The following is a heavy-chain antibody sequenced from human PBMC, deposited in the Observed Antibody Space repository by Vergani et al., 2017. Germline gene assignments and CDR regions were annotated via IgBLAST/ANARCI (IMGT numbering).Heavy chain of an antibody. CDR3: AKAGIVVPAAITGIRAYYYYYMDV. Sequence: EVQLLESGGGLVQPGGSLRLSCAASGFTFSSYAMSWVRQAPGKGLEWVSAIIGSGGSTYYADSVKGRFTISRDNSKTTLYLQMNRLRAEDTAVYYCAKAGIVVPAAITGIRAYYYYYMDVWGKGTTVTVSS. CDR1: GFTFSSYA. J-gene: IGHJ6*03. V-gene: IGHV3-23*01. CDR2: IIGSGGST. D-gene: IGHD2-2*01.